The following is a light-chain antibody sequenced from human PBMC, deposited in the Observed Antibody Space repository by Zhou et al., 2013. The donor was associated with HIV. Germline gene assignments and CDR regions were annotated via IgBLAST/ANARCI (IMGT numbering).Light chain of an antibody. Sequence: EIVLTQSPATLSLSPGERATLSCRASQSVSSNYLAWYQQKPGQAPRLLIYAASSRATGIPDRFSGSGSGTDFTLAISRLEPEDFAVYYCQQYGSSPYTFGQGTKLGIK. CDR3: QQYGSSPYT. CDR2: AAS. V-gene: IGKV3-20*01. J-gene: IGKJ2*01. CDR1: QSVSSNY.